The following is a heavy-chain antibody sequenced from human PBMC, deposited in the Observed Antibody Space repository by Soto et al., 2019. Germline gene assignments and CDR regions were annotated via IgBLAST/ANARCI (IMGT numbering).Heavy chain of an antibody. Sequence: GGSLRLSCAASGFDLSVYWMSWVRQAPGKGPEWVANIKFDGSEKQYVDSVKGRFTISRDNARNSVFLQMNSLRAGDTAVYYCVKDGGYCSSATCYSPRNHYFDAWGQGTLVTVSS. D-gene: IGHD2-2*01. CDR2: IKFDGSEK. CDR1: GFDLSVYW. CDR3: VKDGGYCSSATCYSPRNHYFDA. J-gene: IGHJ5*02. V-gene: IGHV3-7*03.